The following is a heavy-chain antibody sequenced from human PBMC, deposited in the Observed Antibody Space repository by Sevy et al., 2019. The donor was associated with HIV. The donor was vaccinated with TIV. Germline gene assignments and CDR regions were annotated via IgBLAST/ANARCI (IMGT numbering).Heavy chain of an antibody. CDR1: GNTLTQLS. V-gene: IGHV1-24*01. CDR2: FDPEDDER. J-gene: IGHJ4*02. Sequence: ASVKVSCKVSGNTLTQLSMHWVRQVPGKGLEWMGSFDPEDDERIYAQKFQGRVTMTEDTSTDTAYMELSSLKSEDTAVYYRATTKDYYENSGDPFDYWGQGTLVTVSS. D-gene: IGHD3-22*01. CDR3: ATTKDYYENSGDPFDY.